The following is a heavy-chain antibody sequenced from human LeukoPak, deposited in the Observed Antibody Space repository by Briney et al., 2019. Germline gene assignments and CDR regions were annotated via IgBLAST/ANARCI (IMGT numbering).Heavy chain of an antibody. CDR2: MSGSGGST. CDR1: GFPFSSYA. D-gene: IGHD6-6*01. J-gene: IGHJ5*02. CDR3: AKGAFKQLAPTWFDP. V-gene: IGHV3-23*01. Sequence: GGSLRPSCAASGFPFSSYAMSWVRQAPAKGLEWVSGMSGSGGSTYYADSVKGRFTISRDNSKNTLYLQMNSLRAEDTAVYYCAKGAFKQLAPTWFDPWGQGTLVTVSS.